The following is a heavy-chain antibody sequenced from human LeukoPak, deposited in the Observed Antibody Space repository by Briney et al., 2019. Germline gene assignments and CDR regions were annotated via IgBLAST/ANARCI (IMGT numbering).Heavy chain of an antibody. D-gene: IGHD1-26*01. CDR2: IYYTGST. V-gene: IGHV4-59*01. J-gene: IGHJ4*02. Sequence: SETLSLTCTVSGGSISSYYWSWIRQPPGKGLEWLGHIYYTGSTNNNPSLKSRVTISVDTSKNQFSLKLSSVTAADTAVYYCATLYSGNYPLDYWGQGTLVTVSS. CDR1: GGSISSYY. CDR3: ATLYSGNYPLDY.